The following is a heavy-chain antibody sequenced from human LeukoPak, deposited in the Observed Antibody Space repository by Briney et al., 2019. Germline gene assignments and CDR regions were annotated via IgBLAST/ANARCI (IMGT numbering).Heavy chain of an antibody. J-gene: IGHJ4*02. CDR3: AKDLRLTTVTTFDY. D-gene: IGHD4-17*01. V-gene: IGHV3-23*01. CDR1: GFTFSSYA. CDR2: ISGSGGST. Sequence: PGGSLRLSCAASGFTFSSYAMSWVRQAPGKGLEWVSGISGSGGSTYYADSVKGRFTISRDNSKNTPYLQMNSLRAEDTAVYYCAKDLRLTTVTTFDYWGQGSLRTLSS.